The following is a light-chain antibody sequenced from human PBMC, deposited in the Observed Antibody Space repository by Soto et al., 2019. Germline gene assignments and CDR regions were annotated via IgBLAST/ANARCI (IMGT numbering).Light chain of an antibody. CDR2: DAS. Sequence: EIVLTQSPATLSFSPGERATLSCRASQSVSSYLAWYQQRPGQAPRLLIYDASDRAPGIPARFSGSGSGTDFTLTIASLEPDDFAVFYCQQHSNLPLTFGGGTKVDIK. CDR3: QQHSNLPLT. J-gene: IGKJ4*01. V-gene: IGKV3-11*01. CDR1: QSVSSY.